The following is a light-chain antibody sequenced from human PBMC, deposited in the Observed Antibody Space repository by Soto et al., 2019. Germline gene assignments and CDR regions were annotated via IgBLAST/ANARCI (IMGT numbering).Light chain of an antibody. CDR1: QSVGSSH. V-gene: IGKV3-20*01. CDR2: GAS. CDR3: QQYNSSPRT. J-gene: IGKJ4*01. Sequence: EIVMTQSPGTLSLSPGERATLSCRASQSVGSSHLAWYQQKPGQAPRLLISGASSRATGIPDRSSGSGSGTDFTLTISRLEPEDFAAYYCQQYNSSPRTFGRGTKVDIK.